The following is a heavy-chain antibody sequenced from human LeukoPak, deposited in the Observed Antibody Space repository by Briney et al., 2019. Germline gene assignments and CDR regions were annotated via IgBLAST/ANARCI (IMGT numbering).Heavy chain of an antibody. J-gene: IGHJ4*02. CDR3: ARDSIAAAGIFDY. V-gene: IGHV3-7*01. D-gene: IGHD6-13*01. Sequence: PGGFLRLSCAASGFTFSSYWMSWVRQAPGKGLEWVANIKQDGSEKYYVDSVKGRFTISRDNAKNSLYLQMNSLRAKDTAVYYCARDSIAAAGIFDYWGQGTLVTVSS. CDR1: GFTFSSYW. CDR2: IKQDGSEK.